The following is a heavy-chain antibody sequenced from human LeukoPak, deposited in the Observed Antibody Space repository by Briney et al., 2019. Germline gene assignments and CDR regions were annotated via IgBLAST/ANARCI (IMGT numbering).Heavy chain of an antibody. CDR2: ISAASWGI. J-gene: IGHJ4*02. CDR1: GFTFSTYS. CDR3: ARDYYDSSGYDFDY. Sequence: GGSLRLSCAASGFTFSTYSMTWVRQAPGKGLEWISYISAASWGIKYADSVKGRFTTSRDNAKNSVFLQMSSLRPEDTAVYYCARDYYDSSGYDFDYWGQGTLVTVSS. D-gene: IGHD3-22*01. V-gene: IGHV3-48*01.